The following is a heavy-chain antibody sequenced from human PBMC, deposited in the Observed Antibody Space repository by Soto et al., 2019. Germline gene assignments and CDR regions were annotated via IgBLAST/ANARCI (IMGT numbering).Heavy chain of an antibody. V-gene: IGHV4-59*01. CDR3: ARVDCDSGYDWPIDY. D-gene: IGHD5-12*01. Sequence: PSETLSLTCTVSGGSIISYYWSWIRQPPWKGLKWIGYIYYSGTTNYIPSLKSRVTISVDTSKNQFSLKLSSVTAADTAVYYCARVDCDSGYDWPIDYWGQGTLVTVSS. CDR1: GGSIISYY. J-gene: IGHJ4*02. CDR2: IYYSGTT.